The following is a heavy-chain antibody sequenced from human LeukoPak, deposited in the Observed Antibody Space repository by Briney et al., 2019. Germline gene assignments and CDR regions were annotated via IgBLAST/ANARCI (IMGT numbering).Heavy chain of an antibody. Sequence: GGSLRLSCAASGIAFSNHWMHWVRQAPGKGLEWVSWINNDGSYAVYADSVRARFTISRDNAKNTLYLQMNSLRPEDTAVYYCARDPPHNWFDPWGQGTLVTVSS. J-gene: IGHJ5*02. CDR2: INNDGSYA. V-gene: IGHV3-74*01. CDR1: GIAFSNHW. CDR3: ARDPPHNWFDP.